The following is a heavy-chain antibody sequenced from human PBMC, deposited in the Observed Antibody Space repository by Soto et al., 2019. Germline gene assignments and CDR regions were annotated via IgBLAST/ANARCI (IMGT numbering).Heavy chain of an antibody. CDR1: GGSISGGGFY. Sequence: QVQLQESGPGLVEPSQTLSLTCTVSGGSISGGGFYWSWIRQHPGKGLEWIGYIHFSGDTYYNPSLQSRVTISVDTSQNQFSLKLTSLTAADTAVYFCARGADGYKLGNYWGQGTLVTVSS. CDR3: ARGADGYKLGNY. J-gene: IGHJ4*02. V-gene: IGHV4-31*03. CDR2: IHFSGDT. D-gene: IGHD5-12*01.